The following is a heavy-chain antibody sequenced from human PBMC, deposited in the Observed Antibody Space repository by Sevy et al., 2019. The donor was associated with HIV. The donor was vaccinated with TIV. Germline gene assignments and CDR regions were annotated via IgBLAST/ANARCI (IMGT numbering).Heavy chain of an antibody. J-gene: IGHJ5*02. CDR1: GFTFNIYA. D-gene: IGHD2-21*01. Sequence: GGSLRLSCATSGFTFNIYAMSWVRQAPGKGLEWVSTIGGGDTYYADSVKGRFTISRDDSKSAVYLHMNSLRADDTAVYYCAKDGVSRNKLWDWFDPWGQGTLVTVSS. CDR3: AKDGVSRNKLWDWFDP. V-gene: IGHV3-23*01. CDR2: IGGGDT.